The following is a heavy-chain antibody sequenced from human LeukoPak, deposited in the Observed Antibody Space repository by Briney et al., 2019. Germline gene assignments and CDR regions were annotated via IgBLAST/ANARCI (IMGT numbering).Heavy chain of an antibody. V-gene: IGHV3-15*01. D-gene: IGHD6-13*01. CDR1: GFTFSNAC. CDR3: STYSSSWYVFDY. J-gene: IGHJ4*02. Sequence: RLSCAASGFTFSNACMSWVRQAPGKGLEWVGRIKRKSDGGTTEYAAPVKGRFSISRDDSKNMLYLEVNSLRTEDTAVYFCSTYSSSWYVFDYWGQGTLVTVSS. CDR2: IKRKSDGGTT.